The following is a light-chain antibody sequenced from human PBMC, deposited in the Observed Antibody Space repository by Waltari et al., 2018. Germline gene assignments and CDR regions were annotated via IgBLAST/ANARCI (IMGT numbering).Light chain of an antibody. CDR2: AAS. J-gene: IGKJ2*01. CDR3: QQYDNYYT. CDR1: ESVNNN. V-gene: IGKV3-15*01. Sequence: ERLMTQSPATLSVSPGETATLSCRASESVNNNLAWYQQKPGQAPRLLIYAASTRAAGVPARFSGRGSGTDFTLTISSLQSEDFAVYFCQQYDNYYTFGQGTKLEIK.